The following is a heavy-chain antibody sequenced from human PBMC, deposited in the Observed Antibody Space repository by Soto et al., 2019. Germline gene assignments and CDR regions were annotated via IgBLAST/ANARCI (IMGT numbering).Heavy chain of an antibody. CDR2: IYKSGRT. J-gene: IGHJ5*02. CDR3: ARSRSSSSGYLDP. CDR1: GDSIGSGDYY. V-gene: IGHV4-30-4*01. D-gene: IGHD6-6*01. Sequence: SETLSLTCAVSGDSIGSGDYYWTWIRQSPGKGLEYIGYIYKSGRTYYNPSLKSRPVISLDTSKNQVFLRLTSLTAADTAMYFCARSRSSSSGYLDPGGQGTLVTFPS.